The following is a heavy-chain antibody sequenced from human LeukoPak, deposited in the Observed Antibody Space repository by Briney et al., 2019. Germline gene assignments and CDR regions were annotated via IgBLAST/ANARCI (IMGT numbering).Heavy chain of an antibody. D-gene: IGHD3-22*01. CDR2: IIPIFGTA. CDR1: GYTFTGYY. CDR3: AVRGRYYYDSSGYYGY. V-gene: IGHV1-69*05. Sequence: GASVKVSCKASGYTFTGYYMHWVRQAPGQGLEWMGGIIPIFGTANYAQKFQGRVTITTDESTSTAYMELSSLRSEDTAVYYCAVRGRYYYDSSGYYGYWGQGTLVTVSS. J-gene: IGHJ4*02.